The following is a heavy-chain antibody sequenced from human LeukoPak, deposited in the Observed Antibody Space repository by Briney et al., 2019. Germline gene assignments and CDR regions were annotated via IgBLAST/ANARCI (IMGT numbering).Heavy chain of an antibody. V-gene: IGHV3-23*01. J-gene: IGHJ4*02. CDR2: TSYSGDGA. CDR3: VKESEGASPAY. CDR1: GFTFSGYG. D-gene: IGHD3-16*01. Sequence: GGSLRLSCEASGFTFSGYGLSWVRQTPGKGLEWVSATSYSGDGAYYADSVRGRFTASRDSSTNTYYLQMDSLRAEDTAVYYCVKESEGASPAYWGRGTLVTVSS.